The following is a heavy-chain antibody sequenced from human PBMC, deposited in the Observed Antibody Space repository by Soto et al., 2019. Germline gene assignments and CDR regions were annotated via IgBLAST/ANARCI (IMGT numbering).Heavy chain of an antibody. D-gene: IGHD1-7*01. CDR1: GDSVSSNSAA. CDR3: AGTTTLQWYYMDV. Sequence: SQTLSLTCAISGDSVSSNSAAWNWFRQSPSRGLEWLGRTYYRSRWYNDYAVSVKSRITINPDTSKNQFSLHLNSVTPEDTAVYYSAGTTTLQWYYMDVWGKGTTVTLSS. CDR2: TYYRSRWYN. V-gene: IGHV6-1*01. J-gene: IGHJ6*03.